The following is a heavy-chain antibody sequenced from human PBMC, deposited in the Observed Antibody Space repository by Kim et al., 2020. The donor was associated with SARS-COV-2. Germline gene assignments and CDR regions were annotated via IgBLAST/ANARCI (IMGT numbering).Heavy chain of an antibody. J-gene: IGHJ6*01. CDR1: GYTFSSYG. CDR3: AREGESYDTRGYFYYYYY. D-gene: IGHD3-22*01. CDR2: IAPNNGRT. V-gene: IGHV1-18*01. Sequence: ASVKVSCKASGYTFSSYGISWVRQAPGHGPEWMGWIAPNNGRTKYLQKFQGRVTMTADTSTSTAYMELRSLTSDDTAVYFCAREGESYDTRGYFYYYYY.